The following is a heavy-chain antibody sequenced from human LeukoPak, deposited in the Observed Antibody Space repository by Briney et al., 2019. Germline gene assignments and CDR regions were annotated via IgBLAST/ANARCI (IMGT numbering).Heavy chain of an antibody. CDR3: AREPRESGSYLCFYF. D-gene: IGHD1-26*01. CDR2: ISYDGSNK. CDR1: GFNFSSYA. Sequence: GGSLRLSCAASGFNFSSYAMHWVRQAPGKGLEWVAVISYDGSNKDYADSVKGRFTISRDNSKNMLYLRMNSLRTEDTAVYYCAREPRESGSYLCFYFWGQETLVTVSS. V-gene: IGHV3-30*04. J-gene: IGHJ4*02.